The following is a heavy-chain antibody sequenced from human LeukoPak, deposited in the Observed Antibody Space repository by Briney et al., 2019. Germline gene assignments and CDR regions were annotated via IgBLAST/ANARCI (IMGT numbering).Heavy chain of an antibody. CDR2: IKSKTDGGTT. J-gene: IGHJ3*02. CDR3: TTDPITYCSSTSCYAFDI. V-gene: IGHV3-15*01. CDR1: GFTFSNAW. Sequence: GSLRLSCAASGFTFSNAWMSWVRQAPGKGLEWVGRIKSKTDGGTTDYAAPVKGRFTISRDDSKNTLYPQMNSLKTEDTAVYYCTTDPITYCSSTSCYAFDIWGQGTMVTVSS. D-gene: IGHD2-2*01.